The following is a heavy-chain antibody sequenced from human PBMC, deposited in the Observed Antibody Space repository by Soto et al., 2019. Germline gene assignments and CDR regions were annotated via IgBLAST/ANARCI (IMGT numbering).Heavy chain of an antibody. CDR1: GFTFSSYA. V-gene: IGHV3-23*01. CDR3: APMGV. Sequence: GGSLRLSCAASGFTFSSYAMSWVRQAPGKGLEWVSAISDSDNSTYYADSVKGRFTISRDNSKNTLYLQMSSLRADDTAIYYCAPMGVWGQGTTVTVS. J-gene: IGHJ6*02. CDR2: ISDSDNST.